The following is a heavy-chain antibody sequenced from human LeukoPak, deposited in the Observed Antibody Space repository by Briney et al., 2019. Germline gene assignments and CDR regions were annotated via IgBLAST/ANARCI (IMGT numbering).Heavy chain of an antibody. Sequence: GGSLRLSCVASGFTFRMYWMHWVRQVPGKGLVWVSRINSDASNTTYADSVKGRFTISRDNAKNTLYLQMNSLRAEDTAVYYCASDKSFHMDVWGQGTTVTVSS. CDR1: GFTFRMYW. J-gene: IGHJ6*02. V-gene: IGHV3-74*01. CDR2: INSDASNT. CDR3: ASDKSFHMDV.